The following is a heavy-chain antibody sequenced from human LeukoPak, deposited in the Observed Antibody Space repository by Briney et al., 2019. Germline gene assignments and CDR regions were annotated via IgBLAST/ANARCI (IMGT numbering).Heavy chain of an antibody. J-gene: IGHJ4*02. CDR1: GFTFSSHW. V-gene: IGHV3-74*01. D-gene: IGHD5-12*01. CDR2: INRDGSST. Sequence: GGSLRLSCAASGFTFSSHWINWVRQAPGKGLVWVSGINRDGSSTSYADSVKGRFTISRDNAKNTLYLQMNSLRAEDTAVYYCARGSGNEPFDYWGQGTLVTVSS. CDR3: ARGSGNEPFDY.